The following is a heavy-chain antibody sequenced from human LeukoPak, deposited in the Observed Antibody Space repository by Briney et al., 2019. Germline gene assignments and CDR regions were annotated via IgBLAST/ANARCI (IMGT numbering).Heavy chain of an antibody. CDR1: GFTFNTYA. D-gene: IGHD4-23*01. V-gene: IGHV3-7*01. CDR3: ARVAPGGNSAFDI. Sequence: PGGSLRLSCEASGFTFNTYAMSWVRQAPGKGLEWVASINQGGSENYYVDSVKGRFTISRDNAKNSLYLQMNSLRAEDTAVYYCARVAPGGNSAFDIWGQGTMVTVSS. CDR2: INQGGSEN. J-gene: IGHJ3*02.